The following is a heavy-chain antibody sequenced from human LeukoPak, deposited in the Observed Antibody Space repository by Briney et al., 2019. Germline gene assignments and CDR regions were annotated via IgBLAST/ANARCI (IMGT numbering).Heavy chain of an antibody. CDR3: ARVYCSSTSCYIGHFDY. D-gene: IGHD2-2*02. CDR1: GGSFSGYY. V-gene: IGHV4-34*01. Sequence: PSETLSLTCAVYGGSFSGYYWSWIRQPPGKGLEWIGEINHSGSTNYNPSLKSRVTISVDTSKNQFSLKLSSVTAADTAVYYCARVYCSSTSCYIGHFDYWGQGTLVTVSS. CDR2: INHSGST. J-gene: IGHJ4*02.